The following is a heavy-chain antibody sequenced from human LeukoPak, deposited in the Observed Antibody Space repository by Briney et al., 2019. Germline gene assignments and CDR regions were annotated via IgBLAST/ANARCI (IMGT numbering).Heavy chain of an antibody. CDR2: VKCEGSST. Sequence: GGSLRLSWAASGFNFSSYWMHWVRQAPGKGLVCVSRVKCEGSSTSYAYSVKGRCNISSDNAKNTPYLQMNSLRAEDTPVYYRARSEWFDPWGQGTLVIVSS. V-gene: IGHV3-74*01. J-gene: IGHJ5*02. CDR1: GFNFSSYW. CDR3: ARSEWFDP.